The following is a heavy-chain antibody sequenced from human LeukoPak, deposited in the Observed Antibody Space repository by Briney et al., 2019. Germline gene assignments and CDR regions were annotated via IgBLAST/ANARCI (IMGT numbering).Heavy chain of an antibody. J-gene: IGHJ5*01. CDR2: MCGTAGCT. CDR3: AKDRPNFHENSGHYYRRDGDS. D-gene: IGHD3-22*01. V-gene: IGHV3-23*01. CDR1: GFTFSTYA. Sequence: GGSLRLSCAASGFTFSTYAMNWVRQAPGKGLEWVASMCGTAGCTFYPDSVKGRFTISRDNSKNVLYLRMNSLTAEDTAIYYCAKDRPNFHENSGHYYRRDGDSWGQGTLVTVSS.